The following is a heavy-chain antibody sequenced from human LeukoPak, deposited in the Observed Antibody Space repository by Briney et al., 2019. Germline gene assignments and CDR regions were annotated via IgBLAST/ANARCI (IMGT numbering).Heavy chain of an antibody. V-gene: IGHV4-59*08. CDR2: IYYSGST. J-gene: IGHJ2*01. D-gene: IGHD3-22*01. Sequence: SETLSLTCTVSGGSISSYYWSWIRQPPGKGLEWIGYIYYSGSTNYNPSLKSRVTISVDTSKNQFSLKLSSVTAADTAVYYCARNYYDSSGYYYGWYLDLWGRGTLVTVSS. CDR1: GGSISSYY. CDR3: ARNYYDSSGYYYGWYLDL.